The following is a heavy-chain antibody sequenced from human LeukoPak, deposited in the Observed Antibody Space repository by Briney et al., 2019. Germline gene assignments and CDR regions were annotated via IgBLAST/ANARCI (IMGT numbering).Heavy chain of an antibody. CDR2: INHSGST. CDR3: AREHKEESIAARRSRPRYNWFDP. CDR1: GRSFSGYY. V-gene: IGHV4-34*01. J-gene: IGHJ5*02. Sequence: PSETLSLTCAVYGRSFSGYYWSWIRQPPGKGLEWIGEINHSGSTNYNPSLKSRVTISVDTSKNQFSLKLSSVTAADTAVYYCAREHKEESIAARRSRPRYNWFDPWGQGTLVTVSS. D-gene: IGHD6-6*01.